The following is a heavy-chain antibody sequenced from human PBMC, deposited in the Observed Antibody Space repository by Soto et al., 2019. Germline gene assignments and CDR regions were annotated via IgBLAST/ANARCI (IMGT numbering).Heavy chain of an antibody. CDR3: ARDYYGMDV. Sequence: SETLSLTCTVSGGSITSGGYSWTWIRQSPGKGLEWIGYTYQSGSAYYNPSLKSRVTISVDRSKNQFSLNLTSVTAADTAVYYCARDYYGMDVWGQGTTVTV. CDR2: TYQSGSA. CDR1: GGSITSGGYS. J-gene: IGHJ6*02. V-gene: IGHV4-30-2*06.